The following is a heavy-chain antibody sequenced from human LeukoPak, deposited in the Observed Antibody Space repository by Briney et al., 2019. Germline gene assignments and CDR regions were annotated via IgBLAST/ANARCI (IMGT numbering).Heavy chain of an antibody. CDR2: ISRSSTYI. J-gene: IGHJ4*02. Sequence: KPGGSLRLSCAASGFTFSNYSMNWVRQAPGKGLEWVSSISRSSTYIYYADSVKGRFTISRDDAKNSLYLQMNGLRAEDAAVYYCARDRTLYYDNSGLDYWGQGTLVTVSS. D-gene: IGHD3-22*01. CDR3: ARDRTLYYDNSGLDY. CDR1: GFTFSNYS. V-gene: IGHV3-21*01.